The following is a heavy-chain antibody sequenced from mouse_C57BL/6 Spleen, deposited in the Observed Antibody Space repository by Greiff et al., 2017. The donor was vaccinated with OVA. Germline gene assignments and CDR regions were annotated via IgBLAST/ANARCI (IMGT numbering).Heavy chain of an antibody. Sequence: EVKLQQSGPELVKPGASVKISCKASGYTFTDYYMNWVKQSHGESLEWIGDINPNNGGTSYNQKFKGKATLTVDKSSSTAYMELRSLTSEDSAVYYCARLPDGYYDYWGQGTTLTVSS. CDR3: ARLPDGYYDY. CDR1: GYTFTDYY. CDR2: INPNNGGT. V-gene: IGHV1-26*01. J-gene: IGHJ2*01. D-gene: IGHD2-3*01.